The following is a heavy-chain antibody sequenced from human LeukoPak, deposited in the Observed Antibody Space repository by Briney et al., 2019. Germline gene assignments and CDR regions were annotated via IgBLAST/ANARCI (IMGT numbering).Heavy chain of an antibody. V-gene: IGHV1-8*01. Sequence: ASVKVSCKASGYTFTSYDINWVRQATGQGLEWMGWMNPNSGNAGYAQKFQGRVTMTRNTSISTAYMELSSLRSDDTAVYYCARDRGVAATWFDYYYYGMDVWGQGTTVTVSS. CDR3: ARDRGVAATWFDYYYYGMDV. J-gene: IGHJ6*02. CDR2: MNPNSGNA. D-gene: IGHD2-15*01. CDR1: GYTFTSYD.